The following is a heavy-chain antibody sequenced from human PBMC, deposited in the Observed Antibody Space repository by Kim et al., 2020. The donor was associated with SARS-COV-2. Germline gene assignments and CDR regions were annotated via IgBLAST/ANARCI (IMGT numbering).Heavy chain of an antibody. CDR1: GFTFDDYA. V-gene: IGHV3-9*01. Sequence: GGSLRLSCAASGFTFDDYAMHWVRQAPGKGLEWVSGISWNSGSIGYADSVKGRFTISRDNAKNSLYLQMNSLRAEDTALYYCAKDIQGVLGYYGMDVWGQGTTVTVSS. J-gene: IGHJ6*02. D-gene: IGHD3-16*01. CDR3: AKDIQGVLGYYGMDV. CDR2: ISWNSGSI.